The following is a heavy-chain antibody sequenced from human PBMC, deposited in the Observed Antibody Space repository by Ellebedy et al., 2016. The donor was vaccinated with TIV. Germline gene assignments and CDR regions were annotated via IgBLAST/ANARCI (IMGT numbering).Heavy chain of an antibody. V-gene: IGHV1-24*01. CDR2: FDPEEGET. J-gene: IGHJ4*02. Sequence: AASEKVSCKVSGYTLTELSMHWLRQAPGKGLEWMGGFDPEEGETIYAQMFQGRVTMTEDTSTDTAYMELRSLRSDDTAVFYCARDGYDILSGQYVVVDYWGQGTLVTVSS. D-gene: IGHD3-9*01. CDR1: GYTLTELS. CDR3: ARDGYDILSGQYVVVDY.